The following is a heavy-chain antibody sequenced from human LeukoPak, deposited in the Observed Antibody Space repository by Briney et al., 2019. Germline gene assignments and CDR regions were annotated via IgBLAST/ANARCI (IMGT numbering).Heavy chain of an antibody. CDR3: AREQYYYDSSGYHRDDAFDI. V-gene: IGHV3-48*01. D-gene: IGHD3-22*01. CDR2: ISSSSSTI. Sequence: GGSLRLSCAASGFTFSSYSMNWVRQAPGKGLEWVSYISSSSSTIYYADSVKGRFTISRDNAKNSLYLQMNSLRAEDTAVYYCAREQYYYDSSGYHRDDAFDIWGQGTMVTVSS. J-gene: IGHJ3*02. CDR1: GFTFSSYS.